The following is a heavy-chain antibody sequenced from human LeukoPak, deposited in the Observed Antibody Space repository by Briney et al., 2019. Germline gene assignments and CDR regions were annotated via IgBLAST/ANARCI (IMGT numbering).Heavy chain of an antibody. CDR2: ISWNSGLI. D-gene: IGHD3-10*01. V-gene: IGHV3-9*01. J-gene: IGHJ4*02. CDR1: GFTFDDYA. CDR3: AKEADYHGELLYYYFDY. Sequence: GGSLRLSCATSGFTFDDYAMHWVRQAPGKGLEWVSGISWNSGLIGYADSVKGRFTISRDNAKNSLYLQMNSLRAEDTALYYCAKEADYHGELLYYYFDYWGRGTLVTVSS.